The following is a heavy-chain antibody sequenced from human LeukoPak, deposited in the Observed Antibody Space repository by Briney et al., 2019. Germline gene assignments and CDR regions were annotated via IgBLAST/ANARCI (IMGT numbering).Heavy chain of an antibody. CDR1: GGSFSGYY. Sequence: KASETLSLTCAVYGGSFSGYYWRWIRQPPGRGLEWIGYIYYSGSTNYNPSLKSRVPQSVDTSKNHFSLKLSSVTAADTAVYYCARDFSDSIVGATCFDYWGQGTLVTVSS. V-gene: IGHV4-59*01. CDR2: IYYSGST. CDR3: ARDFSDSIVGATCFDY. J-gene: IGHJ4*02. D-gene: IGHD1-26*01.